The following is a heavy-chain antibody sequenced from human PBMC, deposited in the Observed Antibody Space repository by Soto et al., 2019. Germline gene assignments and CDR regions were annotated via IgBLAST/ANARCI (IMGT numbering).Heavy chain of an antibody. CDR3: ARRPTFYDIGPGSTQGYGMDV. CDR2: INAGNGNT. J-gene: IGHJ6*02. CDR1: GYTFTSYA. Sequence: ASVKVSCKASGYTFTSYAMHWVRQAPGQRLEWMGWINAGNGNTKYSQKFQGRVTITRDTSASTAYMELSSLRSEDTAGYYCARRPTFYDIGPGSTQGYGMDVWGQ. V-gene: IGHV1-3*01. D-gene: IGHD3-9*01.